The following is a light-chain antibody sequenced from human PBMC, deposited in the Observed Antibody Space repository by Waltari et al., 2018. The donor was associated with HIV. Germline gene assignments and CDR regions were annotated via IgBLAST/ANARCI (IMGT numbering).Light chain of an antibody. CDR1: QSVRGN. V-gene: IGKV3-15*01. J-gene: IGKJ3*01. CDR2: GAS. CDR3: QHYNNWPPT. Sequence: ERLKTQSPATLSVFPGTRATFSGRARQSVRGNLAWSQQKPGQAPRHLVYGASTRATGVPSRFSGSGSGTEFTLTISSLQSDDSAIYYCQHYNNWPPTFGPGTKVDIK.